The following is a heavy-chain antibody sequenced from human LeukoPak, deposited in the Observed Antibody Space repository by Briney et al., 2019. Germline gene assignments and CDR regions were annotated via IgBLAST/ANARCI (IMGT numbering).Heavy chain of an antibody. Sequence: SETLSLTCTVSGGSISSGSYYWGWIRQPPGKGLEWIGNIYYSGSTYYNPSLKSRVSISVDTSKNQFSLKLTSVTAADTAVYYCVRIPGSGWYFAFDIWGQGTMVTVSS. J-gene: IGHJ3*02. CDR1: GGSISSGSYY. D-gene: IGHD6-19*01. CDR3: VRIPGSGWYFAFDI. V-gene: IGHV4-39*07. CDR2: IYYSGST.